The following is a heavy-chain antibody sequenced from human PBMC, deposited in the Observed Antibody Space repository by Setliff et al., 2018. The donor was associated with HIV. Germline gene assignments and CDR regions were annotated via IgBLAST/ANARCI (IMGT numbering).Heavy chain of an antibody. D-gene: IGHD5-12*01. V-gene: IGHV3-15*01. J-gene: IGHJ3*02. CDR2: IKRKTDGGTT. CDR3: TTADLGRGLQLLDAFDI. CDR1: GFPFSNAW. Sequence: LRLSCAASGFPFSNAWMSWVRQAPGKGLEWVGRIKRKTDGGTTDYAAPVKGRFTISRDDSKDTLYLQMNSLKTEDTAVYYCTTADLGRGLQLLDAFDIWGQGTMVTVSS.